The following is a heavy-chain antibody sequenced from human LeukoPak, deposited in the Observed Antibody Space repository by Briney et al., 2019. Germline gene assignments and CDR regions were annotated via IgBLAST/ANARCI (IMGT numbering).Heavy chain of an antibody. J-gene: IGHJ3*02. Sequence: GGSLRLSCAASGFTFSSYAMHWVRQAPGKGLEWVAVISYDGSNKYYEDSVKGRFTISRDNSKNTLYLQMNSLRAEDTAVYYCARADVNWNYGRDAFDIWGQGTMVTVSS. D-gene: IGHD1-7*01. V-gene: IGHV3-30*04. CDR2: ISYDGSNK. CDR3: ARADVNWNYGRDAFDI. CDR1: GFTFSSYA.